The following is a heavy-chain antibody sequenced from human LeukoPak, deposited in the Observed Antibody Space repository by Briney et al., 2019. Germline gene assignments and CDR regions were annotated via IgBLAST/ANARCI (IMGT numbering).Heavy chain of an antibody. J-gene: IGHJ6*03. V-gene: IGHV4-34*01. CDR1: GGSFSGYY. CDR2: INHSGST. CDR3: ARGGGYYYYMDV. D-gene: IGHD4-23*01. Sequence: SETLSLTCAVYGGSFSGYYWSWIRQPPGKGLEWIGEINHSGSTNYNPSLKSRVTISVDTSKNQFSLKLSSVTAADTAVYYCARGGGYYYYMDVWGKGTTVTDSS.